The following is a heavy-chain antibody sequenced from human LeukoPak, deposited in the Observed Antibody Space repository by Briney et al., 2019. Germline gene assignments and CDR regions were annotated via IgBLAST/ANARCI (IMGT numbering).Heavy chain of an antibody. CDR2: IKRKTDGGTT. V-gene: IGHV3-15*01. CDR3: AREDDDAPGSRFGEPIGPSFDY. Sequence: GGSLRLSCAASGFTFSDAWMTWVRLAPGKGLEWVGRIKRKTDGGTTDYAAPVKGRFTISRDDSKNTLSLQMNSLRAEDTAVYYCAREDDDAPGSRFGEPIGPSFDYWGQGTLVTVSS. D-gene: IGHD3-10*01. CDR1: GFTFSDAW. J-gene: IGHJ4*02.